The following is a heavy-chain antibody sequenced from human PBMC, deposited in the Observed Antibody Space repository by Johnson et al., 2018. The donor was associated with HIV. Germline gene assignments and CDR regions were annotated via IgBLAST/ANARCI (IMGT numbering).Heavy chain of an antibody. V-gene: IGHV3-15*01. CDR2: IKSETDGGTT. CDR1: GFTFSNAW. J-gene: IGHJ3*02. D-gene: IGHD6-19*01. CDR3: AKSRAVSGTVYPFDAFDI. Sequence: VQLVESGGGLVKPGGSLRLSCAASGFTFSNAWMSWVRQRQAPGKGLEWVGRIKSETDGGTTDSAAPVKGRFTISRDNGKNSLYLQMNSLRAEDTAVYFCAKSRAVSGTVYPFDAFDIWGQGTRVTVSS.